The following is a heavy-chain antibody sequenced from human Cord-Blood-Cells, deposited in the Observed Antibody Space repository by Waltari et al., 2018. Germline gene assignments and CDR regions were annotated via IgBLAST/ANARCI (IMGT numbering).Heavy chain of an antibody. CDR1: GFTFDDYT. CDR2: ISWDGGST. V-gene: IGHV3-43*01. J-gene: IGHJ4*02. D-gene: IGHD6-13*01. Sequence: EVQLVESGGVVVQPGGSLRLSCAASGFTFDDYTIHWVRQAPGKGLEWVSLISWDGGSTYYADSVKSRCTISRDNSKNSLYLQMNSLRTEDTALYYCAKDRYSSSWYYFDYWGQGTLVTVSS. CDR3: AKDRYSSSWYYFDY.